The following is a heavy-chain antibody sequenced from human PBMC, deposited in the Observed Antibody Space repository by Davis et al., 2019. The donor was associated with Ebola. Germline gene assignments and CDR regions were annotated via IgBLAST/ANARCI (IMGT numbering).Heavy chain of an antibody. D-gene: IGHD1-26*01. CDR1: GFTFSNYG. CDR3: AVVGATVY. V-gene: IGHV3-30*03. J-gene: IGHJ4*02. Sequence: GESLKISCAASGFTFSNYGMHWVRQAPGKGLEWVAVISYDGSNKYYADSVKGRFTISRDNSKNTLYLQMNSLRAEDTAVYYCAVVGATVYWGQGTLVTVSS. CDR2: ISYDGSNK.